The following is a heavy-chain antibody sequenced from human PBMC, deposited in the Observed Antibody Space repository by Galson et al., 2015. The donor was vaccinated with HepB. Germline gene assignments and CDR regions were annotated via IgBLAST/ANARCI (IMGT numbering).Heavy chain of an antibody. CDR3: AGDSILWWPDPGWYSVL. D-gene: IGHD2-21*01. CDR2: ISSSSSYI. CDR1: GFTFSGYS. V-gene: IGHV3-21*01. Sequence: SLRLSCAASGFTFSGYSMNWVRQAPGKGLEWVSSISSSSSYIYYADSVKGRFTISRDNAKNSLYLQMNRLRAEDTAVYYCAGDSILWWPDPGWYSVLWGGGTLVTVSS. J-gene: IGHJ2*01.